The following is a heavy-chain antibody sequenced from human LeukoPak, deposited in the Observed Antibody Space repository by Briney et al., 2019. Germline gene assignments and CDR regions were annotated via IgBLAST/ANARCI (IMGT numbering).Heavy chain of an antibody. CDR1: GYTFTSYA. D-gene: IGHD3-10*01. CDR3: AAGGGYYGYYYYMDV. CDR2: INAGNGNT. Sequence: ASVKVSCKASGYTFTSYAMHWVRQAPGQRLEWMGWINAGNGNTKYSQKFQGRVTITRDTSASTAYMELSSLRSEDTAVYYCAAGGGYYGYYYYMDVWGKGTTVTVSS. J-gene: IGHJ6*03. V-gene: IGHV1-3*01.